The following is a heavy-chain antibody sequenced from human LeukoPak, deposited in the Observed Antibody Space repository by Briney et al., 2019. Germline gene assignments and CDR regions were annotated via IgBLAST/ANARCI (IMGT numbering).Heavy chain of an antibody. J-gene: IGHJ4*02. CDR2: MNPNSGNT. D-gene: IGHD3-22*01. Sequence: ASVRVSCKASGCTFTSYDINWVRQATGQGLEWMGWMNPNSGNTGYAQKFQGRVTITRNTSISTAYMELSSLRSEDTAVYYCARGGPTGTRIHYYDSSGYLSDYWGQGTLVTVSS. V-gene: IGHV1-8*03. CDR1: GCTFTSYD. CDR3: ARGGPTGTRIHYYDSSGYLSDY.